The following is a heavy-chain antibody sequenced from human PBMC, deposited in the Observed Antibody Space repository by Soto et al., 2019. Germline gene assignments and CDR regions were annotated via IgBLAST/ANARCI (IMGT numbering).Heavy chain of an antibody. CDR1: GYTLTELS. D-gene: IGHD5-12*01. J-gene: IGHJ4*02. Sequence: ASVKVSCKVSGYTLTELSMHWVRQAPGQGLEWMGWISAYNGNTNYAQKLQGRVTMTTDTSTSTAYMELRSLRSDDTAVYYCARGGVATVDFDYWGQGTLVTVSS. CDR3: ARGGVATVDFDY. CDR2: ISAYNGNT. V-gene: IGHV1-18*01.